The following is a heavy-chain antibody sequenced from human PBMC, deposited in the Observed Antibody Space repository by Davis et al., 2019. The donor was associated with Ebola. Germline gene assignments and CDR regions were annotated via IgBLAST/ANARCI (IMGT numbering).Heavy chain of an antibody. D-gene: IGHD6-13*01. Sequence: GESLKISCAASGFTFSSYWMSWVRQAPGKGLEWVANIKQDGSEKYYVDSVKGRFTISRDNAKNSLYLQMNSLRDEDTAVYYCARDSKQQLADYWGQGTLVTVSS. CDR1: GFTFSSYW. CDR2: IKQDGSEK. CDR3: ARDSKQQLADY. J-gene: IGHJ4*02. V-gene: IGHV3-7*01.